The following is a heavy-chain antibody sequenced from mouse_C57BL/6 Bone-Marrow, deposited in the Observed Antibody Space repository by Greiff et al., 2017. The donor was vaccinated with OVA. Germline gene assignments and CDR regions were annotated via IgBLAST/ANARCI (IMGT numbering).Heavy chain of an antibody. V-gene: IGHV7-3*01. CDR3: ARSMPLITTVVEYYFDY. CDR1: GFTFTDYY. Sequence: VQLKESGGGLVQPGGSLSLSCAASGFTFTDYYMSWVRQPPGKALEWLGFIRNKANGYTTEYSASVKGRFTISRDNSQSILYLQMNALRAEDSATYYCARSMPLITTVVEYYFDYWGQGTTLTVSS. J-gene: IGHJ2*01. CDR2: IRNKANGYTT. D-gene: IGHD1-1*01.